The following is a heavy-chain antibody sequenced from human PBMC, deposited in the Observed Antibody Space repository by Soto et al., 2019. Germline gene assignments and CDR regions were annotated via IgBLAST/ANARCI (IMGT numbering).Heavy chain of an antibody. D-gene: IGHD3-16*01. CDR1: GYTFTSYD. J-gene: IGHJ6*02. CDR3: ASEGVRGMDV. V-gene: IGHV1-8*01. Sequence: QVQLVQSGAEVKKPGASVKVSCKASGYTFTSYDINWVRQATGQGLECMGCMNPNSANTGYAQKFQGRVTMARNTPISTAYMDLRSLRSDDTAVYYFASEGVRGMDVWGQGTTVTVSS. CDR2: MNPNSANT.